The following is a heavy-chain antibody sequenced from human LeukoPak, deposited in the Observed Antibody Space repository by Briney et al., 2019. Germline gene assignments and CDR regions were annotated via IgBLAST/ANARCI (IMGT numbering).Heavy chain of an antibody. CDR2: TYYRSKWYD. Sequence: SQTLSLTCAISGDSVSSNSAAWIWIRQSPSRGLEWLGRTYYRSKWYDDYAVSVKSRITISPDTSKNQFSLQLNSVTPEDTAVYYCARTRYCSGGSCYYGMDVWGQGTTVTVSS. CDR1: GDSVSSNSAA. J-gene: IGHJ6*02. D-gene: IGHD2-15*01. CDR3: ARTRYCSGGSCYYGMDV. V-gene: IGHV6-1*01.